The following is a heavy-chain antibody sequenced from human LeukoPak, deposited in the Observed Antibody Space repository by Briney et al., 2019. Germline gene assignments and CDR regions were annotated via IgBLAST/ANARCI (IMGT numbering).Heavy chain of an antibody. J-gene: IGHJ4*02. Sequence: GGTLRLSCAASGFTFSSYGMSWVRQAPGKGLEWVSAISGSGGSTYYADSVKGRFTISRDNSKNTLYLQMNSLRAGDTAVYYCAKDLYYYDSSGFDYWGQGTLVTVSS. CDR1: GFTFSSYG. CDR3: AKDLYYYDSSGFDY. CDR2: ISGSGGST. V-gene: IGHV3-23*01. D-gene: IGHD3-22*01.